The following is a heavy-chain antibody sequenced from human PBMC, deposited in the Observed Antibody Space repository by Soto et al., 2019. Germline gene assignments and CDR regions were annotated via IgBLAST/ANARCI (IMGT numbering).Heavy chain of an antibody. CDR1: GYSFTGHY. V-gene: IGHV1-2*02. D-gene: IGHD3-3*01. CDR2: INPYTGAT. Sequence: QVQLVQSGAEVKKPGASVKVSCKASGYSFTGHYLYWVRLAPGQGLEWMGWINPYTGATIYAQKFQDRVTMTRDTSINTAYMELSSLRSNDTAVYFCARPWSVAPLIAHWGQGTLVTVSS. J-gene: IGHJ4*02. CDR3: ARPWSVAPLIAH.